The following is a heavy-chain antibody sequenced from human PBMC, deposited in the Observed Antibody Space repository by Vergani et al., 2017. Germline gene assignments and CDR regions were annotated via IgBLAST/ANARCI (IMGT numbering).Heavy chain of an antibody. D-gene: IGHD3-10*01. Sequence: QLQLQESDPGLVKPSETLSLTCTVSGCSTRSGSYWGWIRQPPGKGLEWIGSIYHSVSTYYNPSLKSRVTISVDTSKNQFSLKLSSVTAADTAVYYCARDGTMVRGVIPLDYWGQGTLVTVSS. V-gene: IGHV4-38-2*02. CDR2: IYHSVST. J-gene: IGHJ4*02. CDR3: ARDGTMVRGVIPLDY. CDR1: GCSTRSGSY.